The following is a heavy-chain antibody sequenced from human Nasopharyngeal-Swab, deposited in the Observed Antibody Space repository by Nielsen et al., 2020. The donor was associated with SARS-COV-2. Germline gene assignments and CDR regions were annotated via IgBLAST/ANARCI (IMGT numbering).Heavy chain of an antibody. CDR1: AGSFSDYN. CDR2: IYHSGRT. J-gene: IGHJ4*01. CDR3: ARGAPGY. Sequence: SETLSLTCAVSAGSFSDYNWSWIRQPPGKGLEWIGNIYHSGRTNYNPSLKSRLAIPIDTSKKQFSLKLSSVTAADTAVYYCARGAPGYWGQGTLVTVSS. V-gene: IGHV4-34*01.